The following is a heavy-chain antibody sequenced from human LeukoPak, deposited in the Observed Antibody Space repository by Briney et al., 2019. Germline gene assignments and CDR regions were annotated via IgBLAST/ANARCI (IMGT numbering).Heavy chain of an antibody. CDR2: ISYDGSNK. J-gene: IGHJ4*02. CDR1: GFTFSSYG. D-gene: IGHD1-26*01. CDR3: AKEWDFRTLDY. V-gene: IGHV3-30*18. Sequence: GGSLRLSCAASGFTFSSYGMHWVRQAPGKGLEWVAVISYDGSNKYYADSVKGRFTISRDNSKNTLYLQMNSLRAEDTAVCYCAKEWDFRTLDYWGQGTLVTVSS.